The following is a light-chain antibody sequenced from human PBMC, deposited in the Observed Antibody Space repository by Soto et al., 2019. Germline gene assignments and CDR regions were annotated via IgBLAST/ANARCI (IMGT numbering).Light chain of an antibody. V-gene: IGLV1-47*01. CDR3: AAWDDSLSVL. Sequence: QSVLTQPPSASGTPGQRVTISCSGSSSNIGSNYVYWYQQLPGTAPKLLIYRNNQRPSVVPDRFSGSKSGTSASLAIRGLRSEDAADYYCAAWDDSLSVLFGGGTQLTVL. CDR1: SSNIGSNY. J-gene: IGLJ2*01. CDR2: RNN.